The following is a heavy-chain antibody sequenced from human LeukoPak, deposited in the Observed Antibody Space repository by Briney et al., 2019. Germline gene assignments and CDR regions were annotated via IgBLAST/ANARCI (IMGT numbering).Heavy chain of an antibody. Sequence: PGRSLRLSCAASGFTFSSYGMHWVRQAPGKGLEWVAVISYDGSNKYYADSVKGRFTISRDNSKNTLYLQMNSLRAEDTAVYYCHGLFCWGQGTLVTVSS. CDR1: GFTFSSYG. J-gene: IGHJ4*02. V-gene: IGHV3-30*03. CDR2: ISYDGSNK. CDR3: HGLFC. D-gene: IGHD3-9*01.